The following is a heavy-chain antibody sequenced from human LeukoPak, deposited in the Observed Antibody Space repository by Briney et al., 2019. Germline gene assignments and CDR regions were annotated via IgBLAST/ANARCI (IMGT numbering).Heavy chain of an antibody. CDR2: INVSGST. J-gene: IGHJ6*03. CDR1: GGSFSGYY. Sequence: SETLSLTCAVYGGSFSGYYWSWIRQPPGKGLEWIGEINVSGSTNSNPSLKSRDTISVDPSKNQFTPNLSAVTAADTAGSSCARGSTPDNRNSQAYYYYYYVGGWGKGPRSPSP. V-gene: IGHV4-34*01. CDR3: ARGSTPDNRNSQAYYYYYYVGG. D-gene: IGHD1-14*01.